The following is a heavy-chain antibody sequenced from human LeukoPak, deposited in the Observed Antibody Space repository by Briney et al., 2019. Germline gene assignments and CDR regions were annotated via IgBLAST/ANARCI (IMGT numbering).Heavy chain of an antibody. J-gene: IGHJ4*02. Sequence: PGGSLRLSCAASGFTFSSYEMNWVRQAPGKGLEWVSYISSSGSTIYYADSVKGRFTISRDNAKNSLYLQMNSLRAEDTAVYYCARVGTTMAGTFDYWGQGTLVTVSS. D-gene: IGHD6-19*01. CDR3: ARVGTTMAGTFDY. CDR2: ISSSGSTI. CDR1: GFTFSSYE. V-gene: IGHV3-48*03.